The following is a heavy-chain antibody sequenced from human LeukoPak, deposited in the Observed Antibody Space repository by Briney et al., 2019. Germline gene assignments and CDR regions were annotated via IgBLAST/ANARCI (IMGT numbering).Heavy chain of an antibody. CDR2: IKQDGSEK. CDR3: ARGRYTVTKYYFDY. J-gene: IGHJ4*02. CDR1: GFTFSSYW. V-gene: IGHV3-7*01. Sequence: GGPLRLSCAASGFTFSSYWMSWVRQAPGKGLEWVANIKQDGSEKYYVDSVKGRFTISRDNAKNSLYLQMNSLRAEDTAVYYCARGRYTVTKYYFDYWGQGTLVTVSS. D-gene: IGHD4-11*01.